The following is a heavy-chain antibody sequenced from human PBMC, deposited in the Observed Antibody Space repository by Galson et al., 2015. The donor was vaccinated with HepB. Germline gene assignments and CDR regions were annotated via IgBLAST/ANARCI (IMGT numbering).Heavy chain of an antibody. V-gene: IGHV3-48*01. CDR2: ISSSSSTI. J-gene: IGHJ6*03. Sequence: SLRLSCAASGFTFSSYSMNWVRQAPGKGLEWVSYISSSSSTIYYADSVKGRSTISRDNAKNSLYLQMNSLRAEDMAVYYCARDPDCGGDCFSIYYYYYMDVWGKGTTVTVSS. D-gene: IGHD2-21*01. CDR1: GFTFSSYS. CDR3: ARDPDCGGDCFSIYYYYYMDV.